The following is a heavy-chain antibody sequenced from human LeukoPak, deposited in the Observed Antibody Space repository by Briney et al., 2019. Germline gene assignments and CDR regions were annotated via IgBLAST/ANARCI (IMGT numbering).Heavy chain of an antibody. J-gene: IGHJ4*02. CDR1: GFTFKTCAM. CDR3: ARAHYDSSGYGSRFDY. D-gene: IGHD3-22*01. Sequence: PGGSLRLSCAASGFTFKTCAMNWVRQPPGKGLEWIGKIYHSGSTNYNPSLKSRVTISVGKSKNQFSLKLSSVTAADTAVYYCARAHYDSSGYGSRFDYWGQGTLVTVSS. CDR2: IYHSGST. V-gene: IGHV4-4*02.